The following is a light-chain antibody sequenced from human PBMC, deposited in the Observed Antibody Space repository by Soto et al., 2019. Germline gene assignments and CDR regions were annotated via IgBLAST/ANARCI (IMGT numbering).Light chain of an antibody. Sequence: EIVMTQSPATLSVSPGERATLSCRASQSVSSNFAWYQQKPGQAPRLLIYDASNRATGIPARFSGDGSGTEFTLTILTLQSEDFAVYYCQQYIKWPITFGQGTRLEIK. J-gene: IGKJ5*01. CDR2: DAS. V-gene: IGKV3D-15*01. CDR3: QQYIKWPIT. CDR1: QSVSSN.